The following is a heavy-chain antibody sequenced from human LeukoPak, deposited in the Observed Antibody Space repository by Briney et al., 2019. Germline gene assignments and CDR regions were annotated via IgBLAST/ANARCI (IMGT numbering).Heavy chain of an antibody. V-gene: IGHV3-7*01. Sequence: PGGSLRLSCAASGFTFSSYWMSWVRQAPGKGLEWVANIKQDGSEKYYVDSVKGRFTISRDNAKNSLYLQMNSLRAEDTAVYYCAGDWGVPAALDAFDIWGQGTMVTVSS. CDR1: GFTFSSYW. CDR2: IKQDGSEK. D-gene: IGHD2-2*01. J-gene: IGHJ3*02. CDR3: AGDWGVPAALDAFDI.